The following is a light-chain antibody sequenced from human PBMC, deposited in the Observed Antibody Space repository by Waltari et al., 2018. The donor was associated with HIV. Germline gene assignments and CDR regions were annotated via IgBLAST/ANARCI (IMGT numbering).Light chain of an antibody. CDR3: VGWDASLSAYV. J-gene: IGLJ1*01. V-gene: IGLV1-47*01. CDR2: KNI. CDR1: SSNIWISN. Sequence: QSVLTQPPSASGTPGQRVTISCSGSSSNIWISNVNCYQQLPGTTPKLPIYKNIQRPSGVPDRFAGSKSGTSAYLAISGLRSEDEADYYCVGWDASLSAYVFGAGTKVTVL.